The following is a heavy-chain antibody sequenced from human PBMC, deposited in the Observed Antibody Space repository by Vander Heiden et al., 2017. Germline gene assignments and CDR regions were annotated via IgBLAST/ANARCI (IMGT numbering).Heavy chain of an antibody. V-gene: IGHV1-69*01. CDR2: IIPIFGTA. D-gene: IGHD2-2*01. J-gene: IGHJ3*02. Sequence: QVQLVQSGAEAKKPGSSVKVSCKAPGGTFSRYAISGVRQAPGQGLEWMGGIIPIFGTANYARKFQGRVTITADESTSTAYMELSSLRSEDTAVYYCARDIMTMRLHDAFDIWGQGTMVTVSS. CDR1: GGTFSRYA. CDR3: ARDIMTMRLHDAFDI.